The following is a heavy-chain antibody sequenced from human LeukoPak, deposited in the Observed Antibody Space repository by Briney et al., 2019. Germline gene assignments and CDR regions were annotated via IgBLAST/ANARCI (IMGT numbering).Heavy chain of an antibody. V-gene: IGHV3-9*03. CDR2: ISWNSGSI. Sequence: GGSLRLSCAASGFTFDDYAMHWVRQAPGKGLEWVSGISWNSGSIGYADSVKGRFTISRDNAKNSLYLQMNSLRAEDMALYYCAKEGDYDFWSGSGSGMDVWGKGTTVTVSS. CDR3: AKEGDYDFWSGSGSGMDV. J-gene: IGHJ6*03. D-gene: IGHD3-3*01. CDR1: GFTFDDYA.